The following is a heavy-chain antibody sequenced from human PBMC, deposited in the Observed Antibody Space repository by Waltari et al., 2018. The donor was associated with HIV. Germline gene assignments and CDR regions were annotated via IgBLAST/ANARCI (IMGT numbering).Heavy chain of an antibody. CDR2: IYWNGNK. V-gene: IGHV2-5*01. CDR3: ARRPGYCSGTRCYYSHWFDP. J-gene: IGHJ5*02. D-gene: IGHD2-2*03. Sequence: QITLEESGPTLVKPTQTLTLPCTFSGFSLSTSGVGVGWIRQPPGKALEWLALIYWNGNKHYRPSLKSRVTITKETSKDQVVLKMTNMDPADTATYFCARRPGYCSGTRCYYSHWFDPWGQGTLVTVSS. CDR1: GFSLSTSGVG.